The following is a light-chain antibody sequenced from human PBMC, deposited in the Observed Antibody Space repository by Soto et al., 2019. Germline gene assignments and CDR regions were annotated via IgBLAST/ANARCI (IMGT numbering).Light chain of an antibody. CDR2: DAS. CDR1: QSISSW. CDR3: QQYNSYWT. Sequence: DILMTQSPSTLSASVGDRVTITCRASQSISSWLAWYQQKPGKAPKLLIYDASSLESGVPSRFSGSGSGTEFTLTISSLQPYDFATYYCQQYNSYWTFGQGTKVDNK. V-gene: IGKV1-5*01. J-gene: IGKJ1*01.